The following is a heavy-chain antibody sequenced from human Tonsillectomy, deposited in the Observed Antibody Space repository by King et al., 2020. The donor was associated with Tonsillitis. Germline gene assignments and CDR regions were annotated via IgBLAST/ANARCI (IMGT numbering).Heavy chain of an antibody. CDR2: ISYDGSNK. V-gene: IGHV3-30-3*01. CDR1: GFTFSSYA. Sequence: VQLVESGGGVVQPGRSLRLSCAASGFTFSSYAMHWVRQAPGKGLEWVAVISYDGSNKYYADSVKGRFTISRDNSKNTLYLQMNSLRAEDTAVYYCARDLPSSSWYAPSYYYYYGMDVWGQGTTVTVSS. J-gene: IGHJ6*02. CDR3: ARDLPSSSWYAPSYYYYYGMDV. D-gene: IGHD6-13*01.